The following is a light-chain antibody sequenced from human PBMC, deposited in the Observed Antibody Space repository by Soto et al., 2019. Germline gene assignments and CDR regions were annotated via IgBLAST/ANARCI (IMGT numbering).Light chain of an antibody. CDR3: QSYDSSLSAVV. Sequence: QSVLTQPPSVSGAPGQRVTISCTGSSSNIGAGFDVHWYQQLPGTAPKLLIYDNNNRPSGVPDRFSGSKSGTSASLAITGLQAEDEADYYCQSYDSSLSAVVLGGGTKLTVL. J-gene: IGLJ2*01. CDR2: DNN. V-gene: IGLV1-40*01. CDR1: SSNIGAGFD.